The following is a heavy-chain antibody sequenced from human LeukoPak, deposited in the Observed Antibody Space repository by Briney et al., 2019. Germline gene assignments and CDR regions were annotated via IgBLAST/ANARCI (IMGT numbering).Heavy chain of an antibody. CDR2: IGSYAGDT. Sequence: ASVEVSCKATSYISWVRQAPGQGLEWMGWIGSYAGDTYYVQKFQGRVTVTTDTSSSTAYMELRSLRSDDTAVYYCARDFWNFDDSRGYYRDFDSWGQGTLVTVSS. J-gene: IGHJ5*01. V-gene: IGHV1-18*01. CDR3: ARDFWNFDDSRGYYRDFDS. CDR1: TSY. D-gene: IGHD3-22*01.